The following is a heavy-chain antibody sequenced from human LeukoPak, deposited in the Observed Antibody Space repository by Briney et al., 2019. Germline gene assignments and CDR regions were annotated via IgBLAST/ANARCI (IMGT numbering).Heavy chain of an antibody. CDR1: GFTFSSYA. Sequence: GGSLRLSCAASGFTFSSYAMSWVRQAPGKGLEWVSAISGSGGSIYYADSVKGRFTISRDNSKNTLYLQMNSLRAEDTAVYYCAKAVVTPSPDFYYYMDVWGKGTTVTVSS. CDR3: AKAVVTPSPDFYYYMDV. CDR2: ISGSGGSI. J-gene: IGHJ6*03. V-gene: IGHV3-23*01. D-gene: IGHD4-23*01.